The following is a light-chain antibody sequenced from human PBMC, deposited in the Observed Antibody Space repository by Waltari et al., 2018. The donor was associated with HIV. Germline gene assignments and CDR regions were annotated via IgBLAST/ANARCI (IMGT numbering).Light chain of an antibody. J-gene: IGKJ5*01. V-gene: IGKV3D-11*02. CDR2: DAS. CDR3: QHRNNWHAIT. Sequence: EIVLTQPPATLSLPPGDSATLSCTSSHSLTNYLACYQQKPGQAPRLLIYDASNRATGIPARFSGSGPGTDITLTISRLVPEDFAVDYCQHRNNWHAITFGQGTRLEIK. CDR1: HSLTNY.